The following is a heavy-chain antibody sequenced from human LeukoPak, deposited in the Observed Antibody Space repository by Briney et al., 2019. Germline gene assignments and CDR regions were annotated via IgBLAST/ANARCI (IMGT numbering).Heavy chain of an antibody. Sequence: GRSLRLSWAPSALTFSSYSMKSVRHAPRDWLEWVSPINSDGNNVLYVDSVKGRFTISRDNAKNTLYLQMNSLRAEDTAVYYCACASSHRIAVGGDYWGQGTLVTVSS. D-gene: IGHD6-13*01. V-gene: IGHV3-74*01. CDR1: ALTFSSYS. J-gene: IGHJ4*02. CDR2: INSDGNNV. CDR3: ACASSHRIAVGGDY.